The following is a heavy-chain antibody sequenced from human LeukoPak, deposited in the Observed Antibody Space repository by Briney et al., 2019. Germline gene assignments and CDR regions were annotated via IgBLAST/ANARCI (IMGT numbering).Heavy chain of an antibody. J-gene: IGHJ6*03. Sequence: PSETLSLTCAVYGGSFSGYYWSWIRQPPGKGLEWIGEINHSGSTNYNPSLKSRVTISVDTSKNQFSLKLSSVTAADTAVYYCARGSNFWSGYYRGYYYYMDVWGKGTTVTVPS. D-gene: IGHD3-3*01. CDR3: ARGSNFWSGYYRGYYYYMDV. CDR1: GGSFSGYY. CDR2: INHSGST. V-gene: IGHV4-34*01.